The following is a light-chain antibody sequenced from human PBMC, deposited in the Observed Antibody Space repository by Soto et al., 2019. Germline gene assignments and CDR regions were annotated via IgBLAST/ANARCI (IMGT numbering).Light chain of an antibody. CDR3: QQFGSSPWA. J-gene: IGKJ1*01. V-gene: IGKV3-20*01. CDR1: QSVRDNY. CDR2: DTS. Sequence: EIVLTQSPGTVSLSPGERATLSCRASQSVRDNYLAWYQQKPGQAPSLLIFDTSRRATGIPDRFTGSGSGTDFALTISRVEPQDFAVYYCQQFGSSPWAFGQGTKVDI.